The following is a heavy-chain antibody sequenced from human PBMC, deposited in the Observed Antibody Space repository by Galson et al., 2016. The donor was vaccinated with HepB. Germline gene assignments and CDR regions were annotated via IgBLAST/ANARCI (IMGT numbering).Heavy chain of an antibody. V-gene: IGHV6-1*01. D-gene: IGHD5-24*01. CDR3: TRGYMQNGMNV. J-gene: IGHJ6*02. Sequence: CAISGDSVTSDNTCWNWIRQSPSRGLEWLGRTYYRSKWFNDYADSVKSRITITSDTSKNQFSLQLDSVTPDDTATYFCTRGYMQNGMNVWGQGTTVTVS. CDR1: GDSVTSDNTC. CDR2: TYYRSKWFN.